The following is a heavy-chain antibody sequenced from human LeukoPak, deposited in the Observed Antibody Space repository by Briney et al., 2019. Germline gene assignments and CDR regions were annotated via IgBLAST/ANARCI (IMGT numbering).Heavy chain of an antibody. J-gene: IGHJ6*03. CDR1: GYTFTSYG. CDR2: ISAYNGNT. Sequence: EASVTVSCKASGYTFTSYGNSWVRQAPAPGIEWMGWISAYNGNTNYAQKPQSRVTMTTDTYTSTAYMELRSLRADATAVYYCARVPSYCDWKYCMDVWGKGTTVTVSS. V-gene: IGHV1-18*01. CDR3: ARVPSYCDWKYCMDV. D-gene: IGHD1-26*01.